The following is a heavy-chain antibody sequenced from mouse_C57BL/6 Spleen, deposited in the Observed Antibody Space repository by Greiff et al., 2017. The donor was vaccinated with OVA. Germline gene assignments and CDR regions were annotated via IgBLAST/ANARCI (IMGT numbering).Heavy chain of an antibody. CDR2: IDPENGVT. CDR1: GFHIKDDY. Sequence: EVQLQQSGAELVRPGASVKLSCTASGFHIKDDYMHWVKQRPEQGLEWIGWIDPENGVTEYAPQFQGKATITADPSSNPAYLQLSSLTSEDTAVYYCTRTGTRLAYWGQGTLVTVSA. D-gene: IGHD4-1*01. CDR3: TRTGTRLAY. J-gene: IGHJ3*01. V-gene: IGHV14-4*01.